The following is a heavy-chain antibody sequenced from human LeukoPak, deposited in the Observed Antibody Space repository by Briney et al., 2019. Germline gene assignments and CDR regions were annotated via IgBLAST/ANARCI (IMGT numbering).Heavy chain of an antibody. D-gene: IGHD2-2*01. CDR3: ARGYCSSTSCYYLDY. J-gene: IGHJ4*02. CDR1: GYTFTGYY. CDR2: INCNSGGT. Sequence: GASVKVSCKASGYTFTGYYMHWARQAPGQGLEWMRWINCNSGGTNYAQKFQGRVTMTRNTSFGTGYMELSRLRSDDTAVYYCARGYCSSTSCYYLDYWGRGTLVTVSS. V-gene: IGHV1-2*02.